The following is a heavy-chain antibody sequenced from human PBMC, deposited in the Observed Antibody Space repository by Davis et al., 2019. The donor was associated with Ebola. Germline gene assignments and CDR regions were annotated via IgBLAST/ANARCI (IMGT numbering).Heavy chain of an antibody. D-gene: IGHD3-16*01. V-gene: IGHV1-3*01. CDR3: ARVRGGINNYGMDV. Sequence: ASVKVSCKASVYTFPSYAMHWVRQAPGQRLEWMGWINAGNGNTKYSQKLQGRVTITRETSTSTAYMELRSLRSNDTAVHYFARVRGGINNYGMDVWGQGTTVTVSS. J-gene: IGHJ6*02. CDR1: VYTFPSYA. CDR2: INAGNGNT.